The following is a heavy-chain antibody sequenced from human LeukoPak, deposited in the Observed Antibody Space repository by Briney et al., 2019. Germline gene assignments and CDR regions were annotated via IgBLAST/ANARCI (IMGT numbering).Heavy chain of an antibody. CDR3: ARSMIVVVITHDAFDI. CDR2: IKEDGSEK. CDR1: GFTFSSYW. Sequence: GGSLRLSCAASGFTFSSYWMSWVRQAPGKGLEWVANIKEDGSEKYYVDSVKGRFTISRDNAKNSLYLQMNSLRAEDTAVYYCARSMIVVVITHDAFDIWGQGTMVTVSS. J-gene: IGHJ3*02. D-gene: IGHD3-22*01. V-gene: IGHV3-7*01.